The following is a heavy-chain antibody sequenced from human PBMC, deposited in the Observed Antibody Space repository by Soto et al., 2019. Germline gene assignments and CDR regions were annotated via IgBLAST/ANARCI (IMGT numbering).Heavy chain of an antibody. CDR2: IKQDGSEK. V-gene: IGHV3-7*05. CDR3: ASLMVRGVMWLDY. CDR1: GFTFSSYS. J-gene: IGHJ4*02. D-gene: IGHD3-10*01. Sequence: GGSLRLSCAASGFTFSSYSMSWVRQAPGKGLEWVANIKQDGSEKYYVDSVKGRFTISRDNAKNSLYLQMNSLRPEDTAIYYCASLMVRGVMWLDYWGQGTLVTVSS.